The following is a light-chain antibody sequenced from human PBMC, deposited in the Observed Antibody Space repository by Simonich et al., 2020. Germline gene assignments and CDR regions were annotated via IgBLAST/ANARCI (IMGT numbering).Light chain of an antibody. J-gene: IGLJ3*02. CDR1: SSDVGGYNY. Sequence: QSALTQPASVSGSPGQSITISCTGTSSDVGGYNYVSWYQQHPAQAPKLMIYDVSNRPSGVSNRFSGSKSGNTASLTISGLQAEDEADYYCSSYTSSSTWVFGGGTKLTVL. V-gene: IGLV2-14*03. CDR3: SSYTSSSTWV. CDR2: DVS.